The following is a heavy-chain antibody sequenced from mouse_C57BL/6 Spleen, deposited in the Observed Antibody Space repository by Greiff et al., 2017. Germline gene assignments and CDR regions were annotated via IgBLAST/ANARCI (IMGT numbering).Heavy chain of an antibody. CDR2: IDPSDSET. D-gene: IGHD1-1*01. CDR3: ARVYYGSHWYFDG. Sequence: QVQLQQPGAELVRPGSSVKLSCKASGYTFTSYWMHWVKQRPIQGLEWIGNIDPSDSETHYNQKFKDKATLTVDKSSSTAYMQLSSLTSEDSAVYYCARVYYGSHWYFDGWGTGTTVTVSS. V-gene: IGHV1-52*01. CDR1: GYTFTSYW. J-gene: IGHJ1*03.